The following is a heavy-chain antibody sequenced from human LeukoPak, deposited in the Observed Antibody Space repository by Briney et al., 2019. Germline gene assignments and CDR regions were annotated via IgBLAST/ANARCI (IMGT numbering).Heavy chain of an antibody. CDR3: ARDFNPYYYDSSGYYDR. CDR2: INSDGSST. V-gene: IGHV3-74*01. Sequence: GSLRLSCAASGFTFSSYWMHWVRQAPGKGLVWVSRINSDGSSTSYADSVKGRFTISRDNAKNTLYLQMNSLRAEDTAVYYCARDFNPYYYDSSGYYDRWGQGTLVTVSS. D-gene: IGHD3-22*01. J-gene: IGHJ4*02. CDR1: GFTFSSYW.